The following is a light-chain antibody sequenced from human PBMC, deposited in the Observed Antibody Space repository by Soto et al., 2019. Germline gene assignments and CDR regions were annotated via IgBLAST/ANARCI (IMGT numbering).Light chain of an antibody. CDR2: GAS. J-gene: IGKJ4*01. CDR1: QSVSSSY. CDR3: QQYGSSALT. V-gene: IGKV3-20*01. Sequence: EIVLTQSPGTLSFSPGERAILSCRASQSVSSSYLAWYQQKPGQAPRLLIYGASSRATGIPDRFSGSGSGTDFTLTISRLEPEDFAVYYCQQYGSSALTFGGGTKVEIK.